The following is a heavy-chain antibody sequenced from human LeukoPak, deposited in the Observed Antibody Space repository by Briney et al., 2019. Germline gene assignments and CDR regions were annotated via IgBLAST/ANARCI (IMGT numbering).Heavy chain of an antibody. Sequence: SGGSLRLSCAASGFTFGSYAMHWVRQAPGKGLEWVAVISYDGSNKYYADSVKGRFTISRDNSKNTLYLQMNSLRAEDTAVYYCARDHHDAFDIWGQGTMVTVSS. CDR2: ISYDGSNK. J-gene: IGHJ3*02. CDR3: ARDHHDAFDI. V-gene: IGHV3-30-3*01. CDR1: GFTFGSYA.